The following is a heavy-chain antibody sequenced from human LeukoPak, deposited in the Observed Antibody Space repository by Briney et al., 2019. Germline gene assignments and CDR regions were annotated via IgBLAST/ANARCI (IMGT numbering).Heavy chain of an antibody. J-gene: IGHJ4*02. Sequence: SETLSLTCAVYGGSFSGYYWSWIRQPPGKGLEWIGEINHSGSTNYNPSLKSRVTISVDTSKNQFSLKLSSVTAADTAVYYCARRASILLWFGELLGGFDYWGQGTLVTVSS. CDR3: ARRASILLWFGELLGGFDY. V-gene: IGHV4-34*01. D-gene: IGHD3-10*01. CDR2: INHSGST. CDR1: GGSFSGYY.